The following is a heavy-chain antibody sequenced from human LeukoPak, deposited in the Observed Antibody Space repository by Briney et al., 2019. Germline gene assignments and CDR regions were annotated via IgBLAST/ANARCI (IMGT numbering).Heavy chain of an antibody. Sequence: GGSLRLSCAASGFTFSSYAMRWVRQAPGKGLEWVSAITGSGANTYYADSVKGRFTISRDNSKNTLYLQMNSLRAEDTAVYHCAKLRDWNYFDYWGQGTLVTVSS. CDR1: GFTFSSYA. V-gene: IGHV3-23*01. CDR3: AKLRDWNYFDY. J-gene: IGHJ4*02. CDR2: ITGSGANT. D-gene: IGHD1-1*01.